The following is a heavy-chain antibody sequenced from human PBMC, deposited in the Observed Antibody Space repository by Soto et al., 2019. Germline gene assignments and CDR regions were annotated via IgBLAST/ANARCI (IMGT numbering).Heavy chain of an antibody. CDR3: ARAYIAARPGWFDP. J-gene: IGHJ5*02. D-gene: IGHD6-6*01. CDR1: GYTFTGYY. CDR2: ISPNSGGT. V-gene: IGHV1-2*04. Sequence: QVQLVQSGAEVKKPGASVKVSCKASGYTFTGYYMHWVRQAPGQGLEWMGWISPNSGGTNYAQKFQGWVTMTRDTSISTAYMELSRLRSDDTAVYYCARAYIAARPGWFDPWGQGTLVTVSS.